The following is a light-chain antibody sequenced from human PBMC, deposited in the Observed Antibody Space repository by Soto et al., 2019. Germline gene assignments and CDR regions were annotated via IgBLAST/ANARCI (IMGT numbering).Light chain of an antibody. Sequence: QSALPQPPSASGSPGQSVTISCTGTRSDVGTYNYVSWYQQHPGKAPKLIIYEVSKRPSGVPDRFSGSKSGNTASLTVSGLQAEDEADYYCSSYAGRNNFYVXGTGTKSPS. CDR1: RSDVGTYNY. J-gene: IGLJ1*01. CDR2: EVS. CDR3: SSYAGRNNFYV. V-gene: IGLV2-8*01.